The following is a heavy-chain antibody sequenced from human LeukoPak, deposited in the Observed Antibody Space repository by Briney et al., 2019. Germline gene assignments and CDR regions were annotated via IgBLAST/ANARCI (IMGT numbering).Heavy chain of an antibody. Sequence: SETLSLTCAVYGGSFSGYYWSWIRQPPGKGLEWIGEINHSGSTNYNLSLKSRVTISVDTSKNQFSLQLNSVTPEDTAVYYCARGHSSRVDYWGQGTLVTVSS. J-gene: IGHJ4*02. V-gene: IGHV4-34*01. CDR1: GGSFSGYY. CDR2: INHSGST. D-gene: IGHD6-13*01. CDR3: ARGHSSRVDY.